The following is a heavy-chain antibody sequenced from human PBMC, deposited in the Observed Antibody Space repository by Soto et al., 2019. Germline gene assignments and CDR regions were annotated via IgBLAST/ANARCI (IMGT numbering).Heavy chain of an antibody. CDR1: GFTFSSYS. CDR2: ISSSSSYI. V-gene: IGHV3-21*01. CDR3: ARAPVYYYDSSIYFDY. Sequence: GGSLRLSCAASGFTFSSYSMNWVRQAPGKGLEWVSSISSSSSYIYYADSVNGRFTISRDNAKNSLYLQMNSLRAEDTAVYYCARAPVYYYDSSIYFDYWGQGTLVTVSS. D-gene: IGHD3-22*01. J-gene: IGHJ4*02.